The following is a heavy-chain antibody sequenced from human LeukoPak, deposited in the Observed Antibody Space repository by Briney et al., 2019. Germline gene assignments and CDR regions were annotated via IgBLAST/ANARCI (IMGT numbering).Heavy chain of an antibody. Sequence: PGGSLRLSCAASGFTFSSYSLNWVRQAPGKGLEWVSYISSSGSTIYYADSVKGRFTISRDNAKNSLYLQMNSLRAEDTAVYYCARDNPRGDGYNLFDYWGQGTLVTVSS. CDR1: GFTFSSYS. V-gene: IGHV3-48*04. CDR3: ARDNPRGDGYNLFDY. CDR2: ISSSGSTI. D-gene: IGHD5-24*01. J-gene: IGHJ4*02.